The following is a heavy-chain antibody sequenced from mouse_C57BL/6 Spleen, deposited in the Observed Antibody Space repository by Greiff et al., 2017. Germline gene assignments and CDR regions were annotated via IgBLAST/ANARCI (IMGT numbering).Heavy chain of an antibody. CDR1: GFTFSSYG. J-gene: IGHJ2*01. CDR3: ARELLY. CDR2: ISSGGSYT. V-gene: IGHV5-6*01. Sequence: DVQLVESGGDLVKPGGSLKLSCAASGFTFSSYGMSWVRQTPDKRLEWVATISSGGSYTYYPDSVKGRFTISRDNDKNTLYLQMSSLKSEDTAMYYCARELLYWGQGTTLTVSS.